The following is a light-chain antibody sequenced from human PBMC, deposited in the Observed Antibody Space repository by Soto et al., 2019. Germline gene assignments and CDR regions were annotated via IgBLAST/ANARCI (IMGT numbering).Light chain of an antibody. V-gene: IGKV2-24*01. Sequence: DIVMTQTPLSPPVTLGQAASISCRSSQSLVHNDGNTYLSWFQQRQGQTPRILIYKVSDRFSGVPDRFSGSGAGTDFTLTLSRVEAEDVGVYYCMQRIEYPITFGQGTRLEIK. CDR2: KVS. J-gene: IGKJ5*01. CDR1: QSLVHNDGNTY. CDR3: MQRIEYPIT.